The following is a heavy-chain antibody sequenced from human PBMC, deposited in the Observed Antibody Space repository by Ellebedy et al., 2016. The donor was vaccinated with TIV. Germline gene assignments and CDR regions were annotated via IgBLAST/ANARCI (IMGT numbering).Heavy chain of an antibody. J-gene: IGHJ3*02. D-gene: IGHD6-19*01. CDR3: VRGWYSSGHCDVFAM. Sequence: GESLKISXVGFGFTFSDSVMHWVRQDPGKGLDWVAGISVDGRAVHYPDSVKGRFTISRDNAQNTVYLQMNNLRLEDTAVYYCVRGWYSSGHCDVFAMWGQGTIVTVSS. CDR2: ISVDGRAV. CDR1: GFTFSDSV. V-gene: IGHV3-30*03.